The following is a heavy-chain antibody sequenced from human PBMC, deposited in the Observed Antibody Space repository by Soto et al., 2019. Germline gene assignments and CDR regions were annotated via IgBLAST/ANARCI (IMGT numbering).Heavy chain of an antibody. CDR2: ISGSGGST. J-gene: IGHJ6*03. V-gene: IGHV3-23*01. Sequence: GGSLRLPCASSGFTFSSYAMSWVRQAPGKGLEWVSAISGSGGSTYYADSVKGRFTISRDNSKNTLYLQMNSLRAEDSAVYYCAKGGRRWWGRDYYYYMDVWGKGTTVTVSS. CDR1: GFTFSSYA. D-gene: IGHD2-15*01. CDR3: AKGGRRWWGRDYYYYMDV.